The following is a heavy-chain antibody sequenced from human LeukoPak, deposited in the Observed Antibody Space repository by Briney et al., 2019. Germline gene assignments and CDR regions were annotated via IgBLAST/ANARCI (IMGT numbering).Heavy chain of an antibody. V-gene: IGHV7-4-1*02. Sequence: GASVKVSCKASGYIFTNYPMNWVRQAPGQGLEWMGLINTNTGSTTYAQGLTERFVFSWDTSVSTAYLQITSLKAEDTAVYFCARDSSCSGGTCYSRVGYWGQGTEGTVSS. J-gene: IGHJ4*02. CDR1: GYIFTNYP. CDR3: ARDSSCSGGTCYSRVGY. D-gene: IGHD2-15*01. CDR2: INTNTGST.